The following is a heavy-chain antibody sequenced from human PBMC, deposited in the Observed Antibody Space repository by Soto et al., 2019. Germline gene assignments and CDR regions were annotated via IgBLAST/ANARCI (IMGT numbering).Heavy chain of an antibody. CDR1: GGTFSSYA. CDR2: IIPIFGTA. D-gene: IGHD6-19*01. V-gene: IGHV1-69*13. J-gene: IGHJ4*02. CDR3: AKDMYSSGWYKFDY. Sequence: SVKVSCKASGGTFSSYAISWVRQAPGQGLEWMGGIIPIFGTANYAQKFQGRVTITADESTSTAYMELRSLRSDDTAVYYCAKDMYSSGWYKFDYWGQGTLVTVSS.